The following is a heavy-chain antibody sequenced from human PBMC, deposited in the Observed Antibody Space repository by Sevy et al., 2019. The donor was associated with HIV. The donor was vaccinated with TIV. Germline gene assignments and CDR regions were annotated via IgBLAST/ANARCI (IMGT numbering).Heavy chain of an antibody. CDR3: CTPHTSTSADN. V-gene: IGHV3-72*01. J-gene: IGHJ4*02. CDR1: GFTFSDRY. CDR2: SRRKANNYST. Sequence: GGSLRLSCAASGFTFSDRYMDWVRQAPGKGLEWVGRSRRKANNYSTEYVESVKGRFSISRDESKNFLYLQMNSLKIEDTAVYYRCTPHTSTSADNWGQGTLVTVSS. D-gene: IGHD1-1*01.